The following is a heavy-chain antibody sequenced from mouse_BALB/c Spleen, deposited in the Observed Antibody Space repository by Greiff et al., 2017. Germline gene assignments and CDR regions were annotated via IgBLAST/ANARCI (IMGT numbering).Heavy chain of an antibody. CDR1: GYTFTSYY. V-gene: IGHV1S81*02. J-gene: IGHJ4*01. CDR3: TRGGPYYAMDY. CDR2: INPSNGGT. Sequence: VQLQQSGAELVKPGASVKLSCKASGYTFTSYYMYWVKQRPGQGLEWIGEINPSNGGTNFNEKFKSKATLTVDKSSSTAYMQLSSLTSEDSAVYYCTRGGPYYAMDYWGQGTPVTVSS.